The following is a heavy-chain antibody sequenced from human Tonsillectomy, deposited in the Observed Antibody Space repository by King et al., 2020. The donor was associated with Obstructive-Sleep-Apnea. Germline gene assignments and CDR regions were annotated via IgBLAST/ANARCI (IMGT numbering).Heavy chain of an antibody. CDR1: GVPFRSYG. Sequence: QVQLVESGGGVVQPGRSLRLSCAASGVPFRSYGIHWVRQAPGKGLEWVAVISYYGSNKYYADSVKGRFTISRDNSKNTLYLQRNSLSAEDKAVDYCAIERVDYADNGSYYYYGMDVWGQGTTVTVSS. CDR2: ISYYGSNK. D-gene: IGHD4-17*01. V-gene: IGHV3-30*03. J-gene: IGHJ6*02. CDR3: AIERVDYADNGSYYYYGMDV.